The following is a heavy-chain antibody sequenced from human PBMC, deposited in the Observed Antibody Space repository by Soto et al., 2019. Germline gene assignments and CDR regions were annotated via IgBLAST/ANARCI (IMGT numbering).Heavy chain of an antibody. Sequence: GGSLRLACSASGFTFSDFEMYWVRQTPGKGLDWVSFISYDGSNQYYAGSVKGRFTVSRDNSKNTLFLLMNSLRPEDTAVYFCASGRGTPPLFAYWGQGTLVTVSS. CDR3: ASGRGTPPLFAY. D-gene: IGHD1-7*01. CDR2: ISYDGSNQ. J-gene: IGHJ4*02. CDR1: GFTFSDFE. V-gene: IGHV3-30-3*01.